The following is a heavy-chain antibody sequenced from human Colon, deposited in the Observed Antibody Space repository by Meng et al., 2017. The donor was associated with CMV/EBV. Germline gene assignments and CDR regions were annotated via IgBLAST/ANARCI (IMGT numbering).Heavy chain of an antibody. J-gene: IGHJ4*02. V-gene: IGHV1-69*05. D-gene: IGHD4-23*01. CDR1: GGTFSSYA. Sequence: SGKASGGTFSSYAISWVRQAPGQGLEWMGGIIPIFGTANYAQKFQGRVTITTDESTSTAYMELSSLRSEDTAVYYCAWRGNAVGFDYWGQGTLVTVSS. CDR2: IIPIFGTA. CDR3: AWRGNAVGFDY.